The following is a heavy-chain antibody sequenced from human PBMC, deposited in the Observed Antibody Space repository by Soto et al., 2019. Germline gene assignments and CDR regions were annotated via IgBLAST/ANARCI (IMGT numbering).Heavy chain of an antibody. CDR1: GGSVSSGSSY. CDR3: ARGRDGYIYS. Sequence: QVQLQESGPGLVKPSETLSLTCTVSGGSVSSGSSYWSWIRQPPGKGLEWIGYIYNSGSTNYSPSLKSRVTISVDTSKNLFSLKLSSVTAADTAVYYCARGRDGYIYSWGQGTLVTVSS. V-gene: IGHV4-61*01. CDR2: IYNSGST. J-gene: IGHJ4*02.